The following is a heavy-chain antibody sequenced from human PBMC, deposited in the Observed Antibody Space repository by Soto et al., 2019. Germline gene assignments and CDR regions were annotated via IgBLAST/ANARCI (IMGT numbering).Heavy chain of an antibody. CDR3: ARESVLYYYILTRYFAPFPDY. D-gene: IGHD3-9*01. J-gene: IGHJ4*01. CDR1: GFTFSDYY. Sequence: GGSLRISCAASGFTFSDYYMSWIRQAPGKGLEWVSYISSSSSYTNYADSVKGRSTISRDNAKNSLYLQMNSLRAEDTAGYYYARESVLYYYILTRYFAPFPDYWAPVSLVTV. V-gene: IGHV3-11*06. CDR2: ISSSSSYT.